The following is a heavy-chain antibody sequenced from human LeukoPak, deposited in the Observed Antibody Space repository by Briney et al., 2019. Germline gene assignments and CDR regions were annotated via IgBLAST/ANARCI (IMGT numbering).Heavy chain of an antibody. CDR2: ISSTTTYI. J-gene: IGHJ4*02. Sequence: GGSLRLSCAASGFTFSSYTMNWVRQAPGKGLEWVSSISSTTTYIYYADSVKGRFTISRDNAKNSLYLQMNNLRAEDTAVYFCARDLSGSYHTPFGYWGQGTLVTVSS. CDR1: GFTFSSYT. D-gene: IGHD1-26*01. CDR3: ARDLSGSYHTPFGY. V-gene: IGHV3-21*01.